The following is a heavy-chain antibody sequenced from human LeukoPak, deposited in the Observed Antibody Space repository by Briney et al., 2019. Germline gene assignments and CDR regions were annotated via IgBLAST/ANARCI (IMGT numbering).Heavy chain of an antibody. CDR2: IYTSGST. J-gene: IGHJ4*02. CDR1: GGSISSYY. D-gene: IGHD5-12*01. V-gene: IGHV4-4*07. CDR3: ARGDSGYDYNDY. Sequence: SETLSLTCTGSGGSISSYYWSGIRQPAGKGRDGIGRIYTSGSTNYNPSLKSRVTMSVDTSKNQFSLKLSSVTAADTAVYYCARGDSGYDYNDYWGQGTLVTVSS.